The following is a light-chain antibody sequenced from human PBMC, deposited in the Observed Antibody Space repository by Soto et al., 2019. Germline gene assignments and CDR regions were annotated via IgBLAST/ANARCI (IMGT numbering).Light chain of an antibody. CDR2: ENT. CDR3: QSFDRSLNGYV. Sequence: QSVLTQPPSVSGAPGQRVTISCTGSSSNFGAGYDVHWFQQVPGAAPKLLISENTRRPSGVPDRFSGSKSGTSASLAITGLQAEDEADYYCQSFDRSLNGYVFGSGTKVTVL. J-gene: IGLJ1*01. V-gene: IGLV1-40*01. CDR1: SSNFGAGYD.